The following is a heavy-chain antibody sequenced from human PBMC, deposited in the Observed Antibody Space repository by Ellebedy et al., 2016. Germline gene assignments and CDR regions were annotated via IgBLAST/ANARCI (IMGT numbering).Heavy chain of an antibody. J-gene: IGHJ4*02. V-gene: IGHV5-51*01. Sequence: GESLKISCQGSGYRFNTYWIGWVRQMPGKGLEWMGIIYPGDSDTKYSPSFQGQVTISADKSISTAYLQWSSLKASDTAIYYCARRDSGNYFGIGGVDYWGQGTRVTVSS. CDR1: GYRFNTYW. D-gene: IGHD1-26*01. CDR3: ARRDSGNYFGIGGVDY. CDR2: IYPGDSDT.